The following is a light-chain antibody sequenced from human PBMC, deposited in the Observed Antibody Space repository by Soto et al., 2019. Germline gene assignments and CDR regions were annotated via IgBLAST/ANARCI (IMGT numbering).Light chain of an antibody. V-gene: IGKV1-39*01. CDR2: AAS. CDR1: QSIGFF. J-gene: IGKJ3*01. CDR3: QQSYGNPG. Sequence: DIQMTQSPSSLSASVGDRVTITCRASQSIGFFLNWYHQKPGKVPKLLIYAASSLQSGVPSRFSGSGSGTDFTLTITSLQPEDFGTYYCQQSYGNPGFAPGTKVDIK.